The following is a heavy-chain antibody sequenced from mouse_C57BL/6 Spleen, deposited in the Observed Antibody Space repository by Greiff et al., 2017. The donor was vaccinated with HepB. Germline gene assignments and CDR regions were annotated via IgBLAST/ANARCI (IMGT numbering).Heavy chain of an antibody. D-gene: IGHD2-1*01. V-gene: IGHV3-6*01. CDR1: GYSITSGYY. Sequence: EVKLQESGPGLVKPSQSLSLTCSVTGYSITSGYYWNWIRQFPGNKLEWMGYISYDGSNNYNPSLKNRISITRDTSKNQFFLKLNPVTTEDTATYYCARRGHYGNYYYALDYWGQGTSVTVSS. CDR2: ISYDGSN. CDR3: ARRGHYGNYYYALDY. J-gene: IGHJ4*01.